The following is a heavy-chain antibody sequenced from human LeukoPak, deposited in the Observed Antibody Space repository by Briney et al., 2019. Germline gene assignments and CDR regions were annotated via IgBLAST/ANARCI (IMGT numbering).Heavy chain of an antibody. J-gene: IGHJ4*02. V-gene: IGHV4-59*01. CDR3: ARIRSSLTVDY. CDR1: GGSIGSYF. Sequence: MSSETLSLTCTISGGSIGSYFWSWIRQPPGKGLEWIGYIFYTGSTNYSPSLKSRVTISLDTSKNQFSLNLTSVTAADTAVYFCARIRSSLTVDYWGQGTLVSVSS. D-gene: IGHD3-10*01. CDR2: IFYTGST.